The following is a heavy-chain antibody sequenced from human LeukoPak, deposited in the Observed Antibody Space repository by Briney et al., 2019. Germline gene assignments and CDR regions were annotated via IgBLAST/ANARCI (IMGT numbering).Heavy chain of an antibody. D-gene: IGHD2-8*01. CDR1: GFTFSSYS. CDR2: ISSSSSYM. J-gene: IGHJ5*02. V-gene: IGHV3-21*01. CDR3: ARGPLMVYGDWFDP. Sequence: GGSLRLSCAASGFTFSSYSMNWVRQAPGKGLEWVSSISSSSSYMYYADSAKGRFTISRDNAKNSLYLQMNSLRAEDTAVYYCARGPLMVYGDWFDPWGQGTLVTVSS.